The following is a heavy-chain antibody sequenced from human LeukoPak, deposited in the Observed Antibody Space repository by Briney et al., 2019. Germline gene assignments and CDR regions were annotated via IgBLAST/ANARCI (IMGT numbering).Heavy chain of an antibody. D-gene: IGHD1-7*01. CDR3: ARDPSSRYNWNYVRAFDI. V-gene: IGHV4-38-2*02. CDR1: GYSISSGYY. CDR2: IYHSGST. J-gene: IGHJ3*02. Sequence: SETLSLTCAVSGYSISSGYYWGWIRQPPGKGLEWIGSIYHSGSTYYNPSLKSGAIISVDTTKNQFSLNMRSVTAAATAVYYCARDPSSRYNWNYVRAFDIWGQRTMVTVSS.